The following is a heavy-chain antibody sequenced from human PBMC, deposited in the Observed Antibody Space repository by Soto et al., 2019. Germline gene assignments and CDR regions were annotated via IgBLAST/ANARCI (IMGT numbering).Heavy chain of an antibody. V-gene: IGHV4-59*01. Sequence: SETLSLTCTVSGGSISSYYWSWIRQPPGKGLEWIGYIYYSGSTNYNPSLKSRVTISVDTSKNQFSLKLSSVTAADTAVYYCARVMVRGVIIYWFDPWGQGTLVTVSS. CDR3: ARVMVRGVIIYWFDP. J-gene: IGHJ5*02. CDR1: GGSISSYY. CDR2: IYYSGST. D-gene: IGHD3-10*01.